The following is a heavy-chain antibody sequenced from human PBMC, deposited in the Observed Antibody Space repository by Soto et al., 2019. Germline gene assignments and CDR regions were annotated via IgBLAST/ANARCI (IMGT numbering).Heavy chain of an antibody. CDR2: IYSGGYT. CDR1: GFTVSNNY. CDR3: AAGRGGGGY. Sequence: EVQLVESGGGLIQPGGSLRLSCAVSGFTVSNNYMSWVRQAPGKGLEGVSVIYSGGYTAYGDSVKGRFTISRDNSKNTLYLQMKSRGAHASAFYYCAAGRGGGGYWGQGTLVTVSS. J-gene: IGHJ4*02. V-gene: IGHV3-53*01. D-gene: IGHD3-10*01.